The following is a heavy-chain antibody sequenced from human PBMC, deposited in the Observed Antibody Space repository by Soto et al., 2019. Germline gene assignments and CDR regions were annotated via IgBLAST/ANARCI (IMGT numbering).Heavy chain of an antibody. CDR1: GYTFTSYD. V-gene: IGHV1-8*01. J-gene: IGHJ6*01. Sequence: QVQLVQSGAEVKKPGASVKVSCKASGYTFTSYDINWVRQATGQGLEWMGWMNPNSGNTGYAQKFQGRVTMTRNTSISTAYMELSSLSSDDTAGYYCAREKTSYGMDVWGQGTTVSVSS. CDR3: AREKTSYGMDV. CDR2: MNPNSGNT.